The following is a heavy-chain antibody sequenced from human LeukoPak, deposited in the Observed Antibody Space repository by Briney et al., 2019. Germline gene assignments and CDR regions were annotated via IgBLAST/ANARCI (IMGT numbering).Heavy chain of an antibody. V-gene: IGHV1-69*06. CDR3: AGGDVDTGFDY. J-gene: IGHJ4*02. CDR2: IIPIFGTA. D-gene: IGHD5-18*01. Sequence: SVKVSCKASGGTFSSYAISWVRQAPGQGLEWMGGIIPIFGTANYAQKFQGRVTITADKSTSTAYMELSSLRSEDTAVYYCAGGDVDTGFDYWGQGTLVTVSS. CDR1: GGTFSSYA.